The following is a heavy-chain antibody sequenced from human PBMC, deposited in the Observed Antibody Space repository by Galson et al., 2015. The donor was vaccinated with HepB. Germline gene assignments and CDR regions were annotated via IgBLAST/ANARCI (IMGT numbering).Heavy chain of an antibody. D-gene: IGHD3-10*01. CDR1: GGTFSSYA. J-gene: IGHJ3*02. V-gene: IGHV1-69*04. CDR2: IIPILGIA. CDR3: ARVQRPEFTGSFLGAFDI. Sequence: SVKVSCKASGGTFSSYAISWVRQAPGQGLEWMGRIIPILGIANYAQKFQGRVTITADKSTSTAYMEMSRLRSEDTAVYYSARVQRPEFTGSFLGAFDIWCQGTMVTVSS.